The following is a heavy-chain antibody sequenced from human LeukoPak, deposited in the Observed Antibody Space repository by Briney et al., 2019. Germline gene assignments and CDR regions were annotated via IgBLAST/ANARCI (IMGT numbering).Heavy chain of an antibody. CDR3: ARWGIFGYFDY. V-gene: IGHV4-39*07. D-gene: IGHD3-3*01. Sequence: PSETLSLTCTVSGGSISSSSYYWGWIRQPPGKGLGWIGSIYYSGSTYYNPSLKSRVTISVDTSKNQFSLKLSSVTAADTAVYYCARWGIFGYFDYWGQGTLVTVSS. J-gene: IGHJ4*02. CDR1: GGSISSSSYY. CDR2: IYYSGST.